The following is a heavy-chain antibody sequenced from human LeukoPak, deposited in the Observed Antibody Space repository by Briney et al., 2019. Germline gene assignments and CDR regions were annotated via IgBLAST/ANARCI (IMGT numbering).Heavy chain of an antibody. Sequence: GGSLRLSCAASGFTFSSYAMHWVRQAPGKGLEWVAVISYDGSNKYYADSVKGRFTISRDNSKNTLYLQMNSLRAEDTAVYYCAKVLCGDDCYWGDYFDYWGQGTLVTVSS. V-gene: IGHV3-30*04. CDR2: ISYDGSNK. D-gene: IGHD2-21*02. J-gene: IGHJ4*02. CDR1: GFTFSSYA. CDR3: AKVLCGDDCYWGDYFDY.